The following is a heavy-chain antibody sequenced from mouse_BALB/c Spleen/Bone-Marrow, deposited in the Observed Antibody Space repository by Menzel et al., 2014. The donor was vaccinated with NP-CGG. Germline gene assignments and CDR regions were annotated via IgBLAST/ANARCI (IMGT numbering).Heavy chain of an antibody. CDR2: ISSGSSTI. CDR3: ARMYFDY. J-gene: IGHJ2*01. CDR1: GFTLSSFG. Sequence: EVKVVESGGGLVQPGGSRKLSCAASGFTLSSFGMHWVRQAPEKGLEWVAYISSGSSTIYYADTVKGRFTISRDNPKNTLFLQMTSLRSEDTAMYYCARMYFDYWGQGTTLTVSS. V-gene: IGHV5-17*02.